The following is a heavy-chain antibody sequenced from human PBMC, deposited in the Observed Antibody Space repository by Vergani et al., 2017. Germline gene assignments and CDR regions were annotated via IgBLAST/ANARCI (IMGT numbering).Heavy chain of an antibody. D-gene: IGHD3-10*01. CDR2: ICSGGST. Sequence: EVQLLESGGGLVQPGGSLRLSCAASGFTVSSNYMSWVRQAPGKGLEWVSVICSGGSTYYADSVKGRFTISRDNSKNTLYLQMNSLRAEDTAVYYCARRGFGKDFDYWGQGTLVTVSS. V-gene: IGHV3-66*01. J-gene: IGHJ4*02. CDR1: GFTVSSNY. CDR3: ARRGFGKDFDY.